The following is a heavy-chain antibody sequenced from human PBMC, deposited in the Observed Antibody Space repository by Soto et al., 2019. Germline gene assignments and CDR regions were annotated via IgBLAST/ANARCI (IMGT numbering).Heavy chain of an antibody. V-gene: IGHV4-61*01. CDR2: IYHSGCT. D-gene: IGHD1-26*01. CDR1: CGSVSSGSYY. Sequence: SETLSLTYTVSCGSVSSGSYYLVWIRQPPGNGLEWIGYIYHSGCTNYNPSPKSRVTISVDTSKNQFSLKLSSVTAADTGGYYCARDLAHGSYSGNWFVPWGQLILV. CDR3: ARDLAHGSYSGNWFVP. J-gene: IGHJ5*02.